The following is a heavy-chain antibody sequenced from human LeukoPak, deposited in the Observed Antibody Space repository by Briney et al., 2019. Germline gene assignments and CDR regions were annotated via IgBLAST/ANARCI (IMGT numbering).Heavy chain of an antibody. D-gene: IGHD5-12*01. CDR2: INYGGTT. Sequence: SETLSLTCTVSGGSISNSNYYWSWIRQPPGKELEWIASINYGGTTYYNPSLKSRVTISVDTSKNQFSLRLSSVTAADTAVYYCARQKRGYSGYDWAIDYWGQGTLVTVSS. J-gene: IGHJ4*02. V-gene: IGHV4-39*01. CDR3: ARQKRGYSGYDWAIDY. CDR1: GGSISNSNYY.